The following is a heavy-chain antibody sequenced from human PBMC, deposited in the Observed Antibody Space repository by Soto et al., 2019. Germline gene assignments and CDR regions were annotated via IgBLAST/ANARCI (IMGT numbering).Heavy chain of an antibody. CDR2: ISTSGATR. J-gene: IGHJ4*02. V-gene: IGHV3-48*02. Sequence: EVQLVESGGGLVQPGGSLRLSCVASGFTFSTDSMNWVRQAPGKGLEWVAHISTSGATRYYADSVKGRFTISRDNTKTSLYLQMDSLRNEDTAVYYCARFFGSGFDYWGQGTLVTVSS. CDR3: ARFFGSGFDY. D-gene: IGHD6-19*01. CDR1: GFTFSTDS.